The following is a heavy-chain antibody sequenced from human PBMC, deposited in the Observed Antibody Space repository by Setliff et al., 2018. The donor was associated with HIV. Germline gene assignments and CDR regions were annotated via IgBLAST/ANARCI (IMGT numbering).Heavy chain of an antibody. CDR2: INHSGST. CDR3: VRRRGYYGSWASSAFDF. V-gene: IGHV4-34*01. J-gene: IGHJ3*01. D-gene: IGHD3-10*01. Sequence: SETLSLTCAVYGASFSNYFWTWIRQSPGKGLEWIGEINHSGSTNYNPSLKSRVTISVDTSKNQFSLRLNSVTAADTAVYFCVRRRGYYGSWASSAFDFWGQGTMVT. CDR1: GASFSNYF.